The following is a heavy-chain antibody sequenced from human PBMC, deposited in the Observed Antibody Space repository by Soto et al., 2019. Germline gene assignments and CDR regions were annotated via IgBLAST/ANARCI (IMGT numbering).Heavy chain of an antibody. Sequence: QITLKESGPTLVKPTQTLTLTCTFSGFSLSTSGVGVGWIRQPPGKALEGVALIYWNDDKHYTPSLKSRLTITKDTSKNQVVLTMTNIDPVDTATYYCAHRQYCSGKSWYTGMDPWGQGTLVTVSS. D-gene: IGHD2-2*02. J-gene: IGHJ5*02. V-gene: IGHV2-5*01. CDR3: AHRQYCSGKSWYTGMDP. CDR1: GFSLSTSGVG. CDR2: IYWNDDK.